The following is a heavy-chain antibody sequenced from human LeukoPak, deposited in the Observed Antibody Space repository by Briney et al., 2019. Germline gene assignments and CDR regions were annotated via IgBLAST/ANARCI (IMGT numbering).Heavy chain of an antibody. CDR1: GGSISSYY. Sequence: SETLSLTCTGSGGSISSYYWSWIRQPPGKGLEWIGYIYYSGSTNYNPFLKSRVTISVDTSKNQFSLKLSSVTAADTAVYYCAREYPPARAFDIWGQGTMVTVSS. CDR2: IYYSGST. J-gene: IGHJ3*02. D-gene: IGHD2-2*02. CDR3: AREYPPARAFDI. V-gene: IGHV4-59*01.